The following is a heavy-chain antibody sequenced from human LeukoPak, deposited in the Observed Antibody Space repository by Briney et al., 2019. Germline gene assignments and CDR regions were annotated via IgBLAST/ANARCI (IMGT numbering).Heavy chain of an antibody. CDR1: GYTFTSNY. J-gene: IGHJ4*02. CDR2: MNPNSGNT. CDR3: ARGLY. Sequence: ASVKVSCKASGYTFTSNYIHWVRQAPGQGLEWMGWMNPNSGNTGYAQKFQGRVTLTRDTSINTAYMDLSSLTSEDTAVYYCARGLYWGQGTLVTVSS. V-gene: IGHV1-8*02.